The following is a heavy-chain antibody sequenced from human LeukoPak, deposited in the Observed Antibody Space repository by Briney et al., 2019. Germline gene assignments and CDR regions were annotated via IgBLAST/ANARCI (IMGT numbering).Heavy chain of an antibody. J-gene: IGHJ4*02. V-gene: IGHV4-39*01. CDR3: ASHLSPHYYGSGSYYPEVPYYFDY. Sequence: AETLSLTCTVSGGSISSSSYYWGGIRQPPGKGLAWMGRIYYSGSTYHNPSLNRRVTISVDTPKKQVSLKLSSVTAADPAVYYCASHLSPHYYGSGSYYPEVPYYFDYWGQGTLVTVSS. D-gene: IGHD3-10*01. CDR2: IYYSGST. CDR1: GGSISSSSYY.